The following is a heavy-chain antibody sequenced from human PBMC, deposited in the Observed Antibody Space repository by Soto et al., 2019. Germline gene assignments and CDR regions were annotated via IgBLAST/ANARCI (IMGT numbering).Heavy chain of an antibody. CDR1: GGTFSSYA. V-gene: IGHV1-69*13. CDR3: AALGRYFDWLLSDY. Sequence: ASVKVSCKASGGTFSSYAISWVRQAPGQGLEWMGGIIPIFGTANYAQKFQGRVTITADESTSTAYMELSSLRSEDTAVYYCAALGRYFDWLLSDYWGQGTPVTVSS. D-gene: IGHD3-9*01. CDR2: IIPIFGTA. J-gene: IGHJ4*02.